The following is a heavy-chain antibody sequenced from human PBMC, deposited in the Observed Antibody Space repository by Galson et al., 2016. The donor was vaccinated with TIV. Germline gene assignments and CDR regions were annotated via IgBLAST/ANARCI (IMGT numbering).Heavy chain of an antibody. V-gene: IGHV3-7*01. CDR3: ARWRGRQSEFES. Sequence: SLRLSCAASGFTFSSYSMSWVRQAPGRGLEWVASMKTGDIEEYNVNAVKGPFTVSRDSAKNQVDLQMNSLRVDDTAVYYCARWRGRQSEFESWGQGTLVTVPS. CDR2: MKTGDIEE. D-gene: IGHD3-3*01. J-gene: IGHJ4*02. CDR1: GFTFSSYS.